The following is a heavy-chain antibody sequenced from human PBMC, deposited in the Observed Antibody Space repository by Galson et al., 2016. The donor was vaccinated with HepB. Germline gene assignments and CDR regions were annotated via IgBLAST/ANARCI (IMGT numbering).Heavy chain of an antibody. V-gene: IGHV4-4*07. CDR2: XRXXXNT. CDR1: GDSHXXXY. J-gene: IGHJ5*02. D-gene: IGHD1-1*01. Sequence: SETLSLTCTVSGDSHXXXYWXXXRXXXGKXXXWIXXXRXXXNTXXXPSXXSRVTMAVDTSRNQXPLXXXSVTAADTAVYYCARDGLKYQLXXGWFDPWXQGXXXTVS. CDR3: ARDGLKYQLXXGWFDP.